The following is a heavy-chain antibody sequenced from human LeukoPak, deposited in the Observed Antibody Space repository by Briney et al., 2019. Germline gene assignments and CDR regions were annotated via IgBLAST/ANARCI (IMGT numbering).Heavy chain of an antibody. Sequence: GGSLRLSCVASGFSFNNYWMSWFRQAPGRGLEWVGNIKTDGGEKYYVDSVRGRFTISRDNAKNSLYLQMNSLRAEDTAVYYCARDYVWGSPESDYWGQGTLVTVSS. CDR2: IKTDGGEK. CDR1: GFSFNNYW. CDR3: ARDYVWGSPESDY. V-gene: IGHV3-7*01. J-gene: IGHJ4*02. D-gene: IGHD7-27*01.